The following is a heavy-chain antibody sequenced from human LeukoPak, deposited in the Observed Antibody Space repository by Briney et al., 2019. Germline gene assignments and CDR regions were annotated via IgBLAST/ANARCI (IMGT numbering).Heavy chain of an antibody. J-gene: IGHJ4*02. V-gene: IGHV4-39*01. CDR2: FYYSGNT. CDR1: SGSISGCY. Sequence: PSETLSLTCTVSSGSISGCYWGWIRQPPGKGLEWIGSFYYSGNTYYNPSLKSRGSISVDTSKNQFFLKLSSVTAADTAVYYCPRYGDRNNTEFDYWGQGTLVTVSS. CDR3: PRYGDRNNTEFDY. D-gene: IGHD2-21*02.